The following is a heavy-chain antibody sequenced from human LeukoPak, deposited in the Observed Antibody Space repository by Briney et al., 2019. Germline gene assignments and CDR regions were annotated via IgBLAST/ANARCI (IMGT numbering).Heavy chain of an antibody. CDR1: GFTVSSNY. V-gene: IGHV3-53*01. Sequence: GSLRLSCAASGFTVSSNYMSWVRQAPGKGLEWVSVIYSGGSTYYVDSVKGRFTISRDNAKNSLYLQMNSLRDEDTAVYYCVRDPVRRFDYWGQGALVTVSS. D-gene: IGHD3-10*01. CDR3: VRDPVRRFDY. J-gene: IGHJ4*02. CDR2: IYSGGST.